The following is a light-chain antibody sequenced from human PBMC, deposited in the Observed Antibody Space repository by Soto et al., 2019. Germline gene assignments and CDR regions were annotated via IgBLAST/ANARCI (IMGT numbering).Light chain of an antibody. CDR3: QQYNNWPFT. CDR1: QSVSSN. CDR2: GAS. Sequence: DIVLTQSPDTLSLSPGERATVSCRASQSVSSNLAWYQQKPGQAPRLLIYGASTRATGIPARFSGSGSGTEFTLTISSLQSEDFAVYYCQQYNNWPFTFGQGTRLEIK. V-gene: IGKV3D-15*01. J-gene: IGKJ5*01.